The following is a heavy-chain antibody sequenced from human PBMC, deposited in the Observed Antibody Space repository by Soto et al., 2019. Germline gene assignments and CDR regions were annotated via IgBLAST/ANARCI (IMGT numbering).Heavy chain of an antibody. J-gene: IGHJ6*02. CDR2: ISSSSSYI. V-gene: IGHV3-21*01. D-gene: IGHD2-2*01. CDR3: ASLLEYQKYLADLTSDYYYYGMDV. Sequence: SLRLFFAAFGSTFSSYSMNWVGQAPGKGLEWVSSISSSSSYIYYADSVKGRFTISRDNAKNSLYLQMNSLRAEDTAVYYCASLLEYQKYLADLTSDYYYYGMDVWGQGTTVTVSS. CDR1: GSTFSSYS.